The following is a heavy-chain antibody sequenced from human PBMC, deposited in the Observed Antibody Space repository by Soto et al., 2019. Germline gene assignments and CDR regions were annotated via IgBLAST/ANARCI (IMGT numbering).Heavy chain of an antibody. Sequence: GGALRLSWAASGLTFSSYSMNWVRQAPGKGLEWVSSISSSSSYIYYADSVKGRFTISRDNAKNSLYLQMNSLRAEDTAVYYCARAEVVAATLFDYWGGGPLV. CDR2: ISSSSSYI. V-gene: IGHV3-21*01. J-gene: IGHJ4*02. CDR1: GLTFSSYS. D-gene: IGHD2-15*01. CDR3: ARAEVVAATLFDY.